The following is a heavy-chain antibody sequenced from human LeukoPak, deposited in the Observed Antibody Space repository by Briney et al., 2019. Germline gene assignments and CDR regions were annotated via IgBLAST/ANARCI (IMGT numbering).Heavy chain of an antibody. V-gene: IGHV3-7*03. Sequence: GGSLRLSCTASGFTFGDYAMSWFRQAPGKGLEWVANMNQDGSERYYLDSMKGRFTISRDNAKNSLYLQMNSLRAEDTAVYYCARGHYGMDVWGQGTTVTVSS. CDR2: MNQDGSER. CDR1: GFTFGDYA. CDR3: ARGHYGMDV. J-gene: IGHJ6*02.